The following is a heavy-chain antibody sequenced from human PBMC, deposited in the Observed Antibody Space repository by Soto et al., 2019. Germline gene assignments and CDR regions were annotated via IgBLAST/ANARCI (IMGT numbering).Heavy chain of an antibody. D-gene: IGHD3-22*01. V-gene: IGHV3-48*02. CDR2: ISSSSSTI. Sequence: PGGSLRLSCAASGVTFSSYSMNWFRQAPGKGLEWVSYISSSSSTIYYADSVKGRFTISRDNAKNSLYLQMNSLRDEDTAVYYCGGDSSGYYYPDVFDIWGQGTMVTVSS. CDR3: GGDSSGYYYPDVFDI. CDR1: GVTFSSYS. J-gene: IGHJ3*02.